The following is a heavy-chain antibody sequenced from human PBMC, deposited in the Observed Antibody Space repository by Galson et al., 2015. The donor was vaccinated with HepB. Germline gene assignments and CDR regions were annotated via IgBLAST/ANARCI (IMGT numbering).Heavy chain of an antibody. CDR1: GYTFTSYG. CDR2: ISAYNGNT. CDR3: ARDVAQRRSDPAWYFDL. V-gene: IGHV1-18*01. J-gene: IGHJ2*01. Sequence: SVKVSCKASGYTFTSYGISWVRQAPGQGLEWMGWISAYNGNTNYAQKLQGRVTMTTDTSTSTAYMELRSLRSDDTAVYYCARDVAQRRSDPAWYFDLWGRGTLVTVSS. D-gene: IGHD2-15*01.